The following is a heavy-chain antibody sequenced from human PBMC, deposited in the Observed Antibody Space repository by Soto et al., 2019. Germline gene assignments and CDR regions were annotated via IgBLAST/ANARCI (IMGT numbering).Heavy chain of an antibody. Sequence: QVQLVQSGAEVKKPGSSVKVSCKASGGTFSSYSISWVRQAPGQGLEWMGRIIPILGIANYAEKLQGRVTITADKSTSTAYMELSSLRSEDTAVYYCARDRPYSSGSRFDPWGQGTLVIVSS. V-gene: IGHV1-69*08. CDR2: IIPILGIA. D-gene: IGHD6-19*01. J-gene: IGHJ5*02. CDR1: GGTFSSYS. CDR3: ARDRPYSSGSRFDP.